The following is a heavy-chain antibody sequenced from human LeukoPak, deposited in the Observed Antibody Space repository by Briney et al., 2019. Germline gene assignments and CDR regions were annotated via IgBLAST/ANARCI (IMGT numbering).Heavy chain of an antibody. CDR3: ARSAVAGKNWFDP. J-gene: IGHJ5*02. D-gene: IGHD6-19*01. V-gene: IGHV3-21*01. Sequence: GGSLRLSCAASGFTFSSYSMNWVRQAPGKGLEWVSSITSSSSYIYYADSVKGRFTISRDNAKNSLYLQMHSLRAEDTAVYYCARSAVAGKNWFDPWGQGTLVTVSS. CDR2: ITSSSSYI. CDR1: GFTFSSYS.